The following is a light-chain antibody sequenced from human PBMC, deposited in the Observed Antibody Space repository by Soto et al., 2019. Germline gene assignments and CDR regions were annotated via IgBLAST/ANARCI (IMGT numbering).Light chain of an antibody. V-gene: IGKV3-15*01. CDR3: QQYNNFPYT. CDR1: QSVSSN. CDR2: GAS. J-gene: IGKJ2*01. Sequence: EIVMTQSPATLSVSPGERVTLSCRASQSVSSNLAWYQQKPGQAPRLLISGASTRATGIPARFSGSGSGTEFTLTIGSLQSEDFAVYYCQQYNNFPYTFGQGTKLEIK.